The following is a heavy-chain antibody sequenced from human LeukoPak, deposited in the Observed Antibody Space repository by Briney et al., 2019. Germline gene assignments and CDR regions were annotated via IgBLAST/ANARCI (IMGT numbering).Heavy chain of an antibody. D-gene: IGHD1-26*01. J-gene: IGHJ6*03. Sequence: GGSLRLSCAASGFTFSSYAMNWVRQAPGKGLEWVSSITTSSSYIYYADSVKGRFTISRDNAKNSLYLQMNSLRAEDTAVYYCARDPYSGSYGDYYYYYMDVWGKGTTVTISS. CDR1: GFTFSSYA. V-gene: IGHV3-21*01. CDR2: ITTSSSYI. CDR3: ARDPYSGSYGDYYYYYMDV.